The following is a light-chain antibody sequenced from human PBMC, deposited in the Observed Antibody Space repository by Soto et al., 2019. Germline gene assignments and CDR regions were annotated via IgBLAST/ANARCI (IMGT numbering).Light chain of an antibody. CDR2: DVS. J-gene: IGLJ1*01. V-gene: IGLV2-14*03. CDR3: NSYTSSSTHV. CDR1: SSDVGAYNF. Sequence: QSALTQPASVSGSPGQSITISCTGTSSDVGAYNFVSWYQQHPGKVPKLMIFDVSRRPSGVSDRFSGAKSGNTASLTISGLQAEDEGDYYCNSYTSSSTHVFGSGTKLTVL.